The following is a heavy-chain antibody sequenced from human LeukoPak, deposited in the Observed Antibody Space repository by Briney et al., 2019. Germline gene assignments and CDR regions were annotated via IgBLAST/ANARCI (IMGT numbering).Heavy chain of an antibody. CDR2: IYYSGST. CDR1: GGSISSYY. D-gene: IGHD2-2*01. CDR3: ARVATYCSSSSYSRLDWFDP. Sequence: SETLSLTCTVSGGSISSYYWSWIRQPPGKGLEWIGYIYYSGSTNYNPSLKSRATISVDTSKNQFSLKLSSVTAADTAVYYCARVATYCSSSSYSRLDWFDPWGQGTLVTVSS. J-gene: IGHJ5*02. V-gene: IGHV4-59*01.